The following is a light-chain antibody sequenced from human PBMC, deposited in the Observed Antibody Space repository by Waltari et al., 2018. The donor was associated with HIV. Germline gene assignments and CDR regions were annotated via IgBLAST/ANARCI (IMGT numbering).Light chain of an antibody. J-gene: IGLJ3*02. CDR2: AVN. CDR3: SSYADTNNVL. V-gene: IGLV2-8*01. Sequence: QSALTQPPSASGSPGPSVTLSCPGTSSDVGGFDYVSWYQQHPAKAPKLLIYAVNRRPSGVPDRFSGSKSGNTASLTVSGLQTEDEADYYCSSYADTNNVLFGGGTKLTVL. CDR1: SSDVGGFDY.